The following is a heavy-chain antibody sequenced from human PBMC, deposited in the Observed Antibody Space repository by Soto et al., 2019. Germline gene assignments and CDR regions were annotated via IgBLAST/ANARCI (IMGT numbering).Heavy chain of an antibody. CDR1: GGSISSYY. CDR3: ARDLWGYCGADCYPLDV. V-gene: IGHV4-59*01. J-gene: IGHJ6*02. CDR2: MYNTGST. Sequence: QVRLQESGPGLVKPSETLSLTCPVSGGSISSYYWSWIRQPPGKGLEWIGYMYNTGSTIYNPSLKSRVTVSVDTSKNQFSLKLNSVTAAYTAVYYCARDLWGYCGADCYPLDVWGQGTTVTVSS. D-gene: IGHD2-21*02.